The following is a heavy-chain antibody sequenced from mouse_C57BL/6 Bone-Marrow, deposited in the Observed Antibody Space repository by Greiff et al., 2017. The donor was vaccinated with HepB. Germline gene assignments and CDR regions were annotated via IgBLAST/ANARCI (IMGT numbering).Heavy chain of an antibody. CDR3: ARGGFITTVVAHYYAMDY. J-gene: IGHJ4*01. CDR1: GYTFTSYW. V-gene: IGHV1-55*01. Sequence: VKLMESGAELVKPGASVKMSCKASGYTFTSYWITWVKQRPGQGLEWIGDIYPGSGSTNYNEKFKSKATLTVDTSSSTAYMQLSSLTSEDSAVYYCARGGFITTVVAHYYAMDYWGQGTSVTVSS. CDR2: IYPGSGST. D-gene: IGHD1-1*01.